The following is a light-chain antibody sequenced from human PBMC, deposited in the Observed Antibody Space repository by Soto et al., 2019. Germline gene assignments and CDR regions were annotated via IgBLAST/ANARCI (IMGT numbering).Light chain of an antibody. Sequence: DLPMTPSPSTLSASVGNRVTITCRASQSISSWLAWYQQKPGKAPKRLIYAASNLQSGVPSRFSGSGSGTDFTLTISSLQPEDFATYFCQHYNSYSEAFGQGTKVDIK. V-gene: IGKV1-5*01. CDR2: AAS. J-gene: IGKJ1*01. CDR3: QHYNSYSEA. CDR1: QSISSW.